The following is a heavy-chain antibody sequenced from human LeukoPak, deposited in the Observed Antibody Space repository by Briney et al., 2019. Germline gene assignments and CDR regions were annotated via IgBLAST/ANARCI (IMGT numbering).Heavy chain of an antibody. CDR1: GYTFTSYG. D-gene: IGHD2-2*02. Sequence: GASVKVSCKASGYTFTSYGISWVRQAPGQGLAWMGWISAYNGNTNYAQKLQGRVTMTTDTSTSTAYMELRSLRSDDTAVYYCARDLNSYCSSTSCYMTFDYWGQGTLVTVSS. CDR3: ARDLNSYCSSTSCYMTFDY. J-gene: IGHJ4*02. V-gene: IGHV1-18*01. CDR2: ISAYNGNT.